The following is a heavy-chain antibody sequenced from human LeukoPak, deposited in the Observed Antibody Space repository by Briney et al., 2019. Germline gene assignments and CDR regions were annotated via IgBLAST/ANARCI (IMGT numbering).Heavy chain of an antibody. V-gene: IGHV1-69*06. D-gene: IGHD6-19*01. CDR2: IIPIFGTA. Sequence: SVKVPCKASGGTFSSYAISWVRQAPGQGLEWMGGIIPIFGTANYAQKFQGRVTITADKSTSTAYMELSSLRSKDTAVYYCALAGRGFYFYYWGQGTLVTVSS. J-gene: IGHJ4*02. CDR1: GGTFSSYA. CDR3: ALAGRGFYFYY.